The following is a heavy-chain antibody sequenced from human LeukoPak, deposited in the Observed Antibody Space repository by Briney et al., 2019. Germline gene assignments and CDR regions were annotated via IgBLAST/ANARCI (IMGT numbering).Heavy chain of an antibody. CDR3: AKDIAARPAPLSGFDY. J-gene: IGHJ4*02. CDR1: GFTFSSYA. Sequence: GGSLRLSCAASGFTFSSYAMIWVRQAPGKGLKWVSAISGSGGNTNYADSVRGRFSISRDNSKNTLFLQMNSLRAEDTAVYYCAKDIAARPAPLSGFDYWGQGTLVTVSS. CDR2: ISGSGGNT. V-gene: IGHV3-23*01. D-gene: IGHD6-6*01.